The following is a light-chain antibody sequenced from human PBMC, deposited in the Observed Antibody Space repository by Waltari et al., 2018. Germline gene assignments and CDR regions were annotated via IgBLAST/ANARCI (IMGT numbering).Light chain of an antibody. J-gene: IGLJ3*02. CDR2: EEH. CDR3: YSTDSSSFPL. Sequence: SHELTQPPSVPVPPGQPARIPSAAHAWPTNYVYWYQQKSAQAPVMLIYEEHKRPSGIPGRFSGSSSGTLATLTVSGAVVEDEGDYYCYSTDSSSFPLFGGGTRLTVL. CDR1: AWPTNY. V-gene: IGLV3-10*01.